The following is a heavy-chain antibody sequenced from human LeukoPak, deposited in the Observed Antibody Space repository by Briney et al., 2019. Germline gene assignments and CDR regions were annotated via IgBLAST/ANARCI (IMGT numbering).Heavy chain of an antibody. D-gene: IGHD6-13*01. Sequence: PGGSLRLSCAASGFTFSSYGMHWVRQAPGKGLEWVAVIWYDGSNKYYAVSVKGRFTISRDNSKNTLYLQMNSLRAEDTAVYYCARDRGGIAAAGTPDYWGQGTLVTVSS. CDR1: GFTFSSYG. V-gene: IGHV3-33*01. J-gene: IGHJ4*02. CDR2: IWYDGSNK. CDR3: ARDRGGIAAAGTPDY.